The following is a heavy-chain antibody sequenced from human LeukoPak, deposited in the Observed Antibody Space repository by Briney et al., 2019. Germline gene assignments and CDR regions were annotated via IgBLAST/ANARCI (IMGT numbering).Heavy chain of an antibody. V-gene: IGHV4-34*01. CDR3: ARNIAAVFYYYGMDV. CDR2: INHSGST. Sequence: PSETLSLTCAVYGGSFSGYYWSWIRQPPGKGLEWIGEINHSGSTNYNPSLKSRVTISVDTSKNQFSLKLSPVTAADTAVYYCARNIAAVFYYYGMDVWGQGTTVTVSS. CDR1: GGSFSGYY. D-gene: IGHD6-13*01. J-gene: IGHJ6*02.